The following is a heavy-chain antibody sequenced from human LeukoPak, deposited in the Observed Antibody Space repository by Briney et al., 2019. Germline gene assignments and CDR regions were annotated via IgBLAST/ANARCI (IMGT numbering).Heavy chain of an antibody. V-gene: IGHV3-23*01. D-gene: IGHD3-22*01. CDR2: ISDDSGKI. CDR3: AREYDSSWPS. J-gene: IGHJ5*02. CDR1: GFTVSSNY. Sequence: PGGSLRLSCAASGFTVSSNYMSWVRQAPGKGLEWVSAISDDSGKIYYADSVKGRFTISRDNSKSTLFMQMNSLRAEDTAVYYCAREYDSSWPSWGQGTRVTVSS.